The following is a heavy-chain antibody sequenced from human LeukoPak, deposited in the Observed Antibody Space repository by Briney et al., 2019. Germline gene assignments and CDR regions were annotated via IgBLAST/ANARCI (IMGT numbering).Heavy chain of an antibody. CDR1: GYTFTGHY. J-gene: IGHJ4*02. V-gene: IGHV1-2*02. CDR2: INPNSGGT. CDR3: AREYWDSSSPYYFDY. Sequence: GASVKVSCKASGYTFTGHYMHWVRQAPGQGLEWMGWINPNSGGTNYAQKFQGRVTMTRDTSISTAYMELSRLRSDDTAVYYCAREYWDSSSPYYFDYWGQGTLVTVSS. D-gene: IGHD6-13*01.